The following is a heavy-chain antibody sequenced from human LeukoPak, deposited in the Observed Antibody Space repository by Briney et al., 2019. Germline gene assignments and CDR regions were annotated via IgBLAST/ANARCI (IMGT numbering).Heavy chain of an antibody. J-gene: IGHJ6*02. CDR1: GRTFSIYA. CDR3: AKYIIVCSSSGCYGIDYYYYYGMDV. Sequence: GSSVNLSCKASGRTFSIYAISCARQARGQGLEWVGGHISICYTAIYAEKFQGRVTITADKSTSTAYIALSSLRSEDTSVYYCAKYIIVCSSSGCYGIDYYYYYGMDVWGQGTTVTVSS. D-gene: IGHD2-2*01. V-gene: IGHV1-69*06. CDR2: HISICYTA.